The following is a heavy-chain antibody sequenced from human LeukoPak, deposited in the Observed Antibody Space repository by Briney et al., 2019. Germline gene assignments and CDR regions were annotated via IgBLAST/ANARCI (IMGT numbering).Heavy chain of an antibody. V-gene: IGHV4-34*01. D-gene: IGHD3-16*01. CDR1: GGSFSGYY. CDR3: ARVVDPGGYYYFYYMDV. Sequence: KASETLSLTCAVYGGSFSGYYWSWIRQPPGKGLEWIGEINHSGSTNYNPSLKSRVTISVDTSKNQLSLKLSSETAADTAVYYCARVVDPGGYYYFYYMDVWGKGTTVTVSS. J-gene: IGHJ6*03. CDR2: INHSGST.